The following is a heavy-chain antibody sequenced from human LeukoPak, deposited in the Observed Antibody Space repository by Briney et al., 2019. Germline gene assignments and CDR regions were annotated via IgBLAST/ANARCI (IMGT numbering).Heavy chain of an antibody. CDR1: GFTFSSYG. V-gene: IGHV3-30*18. Sequence: GGSLRLSCAASGFTFSSYGMHWVRQAPGKGLEWVAVISYDGSNKYYADSVKGRFTISRDNSKNTLHLQMNSLRAEDTAVYYCAKDLDLLFYGFDYWGQGTLVTVSS. CDR3: AKDLDLLFYGFDY. CDR2: ISYDGSNK. D-gene: IGHD2-21*02. J-gene: IGHJ4*02.